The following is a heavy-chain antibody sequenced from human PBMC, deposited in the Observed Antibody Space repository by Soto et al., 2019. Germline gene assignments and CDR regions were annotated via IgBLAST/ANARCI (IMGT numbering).Heavy chain of an antibody. CDR2: ISYDGSNK. CDR3: AKEDSVAGTLYDY. D-gene: IGHD6-19*01. V-gene: IGHV3-30*18. Sequence: GGSLRLSCAASGFTFSSYGMHWVRQAPGKGLEWVAVISYDGSNKYYADSVKGRFTISRDNSKNTLYLQMNSLRAEDTAVYYCAKEDSVAGTLYDYWGQGTLVTVSS. CDR1: GFTFSSYG. J-gene: IGHJ4*02.